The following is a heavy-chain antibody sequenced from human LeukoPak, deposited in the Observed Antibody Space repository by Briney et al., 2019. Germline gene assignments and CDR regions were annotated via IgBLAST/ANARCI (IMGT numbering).Heavy chain of an antibody. D-gene: IGHD6-25*01. V-gene: IGHV4-4*09. J-gene: IGHJ4*02. CDR2: IYPSGNS. CDR3: TRRTRIAAGVYNIDF. CDR1: GGSISGYY. Sequence: TSETLSLTCTVSGGSISGYYWNWIRQPPGKGLEWLGYIYPSGNSDYNPSLKSRVSMSVDTSKKQISLRLSSVTAADTAVYYCTRRTRIAAGVYNIDFWVQGTLVTVSS.